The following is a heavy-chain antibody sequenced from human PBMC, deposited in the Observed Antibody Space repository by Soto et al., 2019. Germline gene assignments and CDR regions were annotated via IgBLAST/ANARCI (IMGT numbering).Heavy chain of an antibody. Sequence: QVQLVQSGDEVKRPGASVKVSCKASGYTFSNYGISWVRQAPGKGLECMGWISVYNGDTKSAQKFQGRVTMTTDIVTSTGYLELGSLRSDDTAVYFCARDSSGWGEDYFYYGMDVWGQGTTVTVSS. V-gene: IGHV1-18*01. CDR2: ISVYNGDT. D-gene: IGHD6-19*01. CDR3: ARDSSGWGEDYFYYGMDV. CDR1: GYTFSNYG. J-gene: IGHJ6*02.